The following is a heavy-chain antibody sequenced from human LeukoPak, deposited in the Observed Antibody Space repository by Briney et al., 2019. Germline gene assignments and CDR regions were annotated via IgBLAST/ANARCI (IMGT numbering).Heavy chain of an antibody. CDR3: ARDPTVRGNPGY. V-gene: IGHV3-21*01. CDR2: ISSSSSYI. Sequence: PGRSLRLSCAASGFTFSSYSMNWVRQAPGKGLEWVSSISSSSSYIYYADSVKGRFTISRDNAKNSLYLQMNSLRAEDTAVYYCARDPTVRGNPGYWGQGTLVTVSS. CDR1: GFTFSSYS. J-gene: IGHJ4*02. D-gene: IGHD4-17*01.